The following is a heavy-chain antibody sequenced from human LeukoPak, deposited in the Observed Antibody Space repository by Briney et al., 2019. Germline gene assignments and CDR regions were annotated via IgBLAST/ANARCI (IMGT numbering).Heavy chain of an antibody. CDR3: ARDPYSHVLRFLEWLEEHYYYYGMDV. Sequence: GASVKVSCKASGGTFSSYAISWVRQAPGQGLEWMGGIIPIFGTANYAQKFQGRVTITADESTSTAYMELSSLRSEDTAVYYCARDPYSHVLRFLEWLEEHYYYYGMDVWGQGTTVTVSS. D-gene: IGHD3-3*01. CDR1: GGTFSSYA. CDR2: IIPIFGTA. V-gene: IGHV1-69*01. J-gene: IGHJ6*02.